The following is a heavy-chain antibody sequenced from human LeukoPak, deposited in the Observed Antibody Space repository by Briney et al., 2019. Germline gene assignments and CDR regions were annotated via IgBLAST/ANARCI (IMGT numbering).Heavy chain of an antibody. D-gene: IGHD6-13*01. J-gene: IGHJ4*02. V-gene: IGHV3-23*01. CDR1: GFTFSSYA. CDR3: AKDRPPASAAGTNYLDY. Sequence: GGSLRLSCAASGFTFSSYAMSWVRQAPGKGLEWVSGISGSGGSTYYADSVKGRFTISRDNSKNTLYLQMNSLRAEDTAVYYCAKDRPPASAAGTNYLDYWGQGTLVTVSS. CDR2: ISGSGGST.